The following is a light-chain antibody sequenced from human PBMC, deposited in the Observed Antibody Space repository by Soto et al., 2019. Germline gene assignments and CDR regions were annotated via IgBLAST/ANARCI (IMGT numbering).Light chain of an antibody. CDR2: DAS. Sequence: ETVMTQSPDTLSVSPGERVTLSCRASQSVNSNLAWYQQKPGQAPRLLIYDASSRATGIPDRFSGSGSGTDFTLTISRLEPEDFAVYYCQQYGSSPITFAQGTRL. CDR3: QQYGSSPIT. J-gene: IGKJ5*01. V-gene: IGKV3-20*01. CDR1: QSVNSN.